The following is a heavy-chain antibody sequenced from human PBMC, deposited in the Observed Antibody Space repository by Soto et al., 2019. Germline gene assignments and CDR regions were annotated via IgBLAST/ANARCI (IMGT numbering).Heavy chain of an antibody. D-gene: IGHD3-22*01. J-gene: IGHJ3*02. CDR3: AKVAYYYDSSGYLTTDGAFDI. V-gene: IGHV3-23*01. CDR2: ISGSGGST. CDR1: GFTFSSYV. Sequence: EVQLLESGGGLVQPGGSLRLSCAASGFTFSSYVMSWVRQAPGKGLEWVSAISGSGGSTYYADSVKGRFTISRDNSKNTLYVQMNSLRAEDTAVYYCAKVAYYYDSSGYLTTDGAFDIWGQGTMVTVSS.